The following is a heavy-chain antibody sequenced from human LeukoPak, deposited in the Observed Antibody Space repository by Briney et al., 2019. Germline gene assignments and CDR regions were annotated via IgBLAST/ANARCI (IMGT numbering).Heavy chain of an antibody. J-gene: IGHJ6*03. D-gene: IGHD5-18*01. CDR1: GDSISYFY. CDR3: ARRGYSYGFRYYYMDV. CDR2: IFYSGST. V-gene: IGHV4-59*12. Sequence: SETLSLTCTVSGDSISYFYWGWIRQPPGKGLEWIGYIFYSGSTNYNPSLKSRVTISVDTSKNQFSLKLSSVTAADTAVYYCARRGYSYGFRYYYMDVWGKGTTVTISS.